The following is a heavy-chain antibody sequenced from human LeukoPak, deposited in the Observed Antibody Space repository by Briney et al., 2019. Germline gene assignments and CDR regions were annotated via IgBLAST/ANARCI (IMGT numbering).Heavy chain of an antibody. CDR2: ISGSGGST. J-gene: IGHJ4*02. CDR1: GFTFSSYA. Sequence: GGSLRLSCAASGFTFSSYAMTWVRQAPGKGLEWVSVISGSGGSTYYADSVKGRFTISRDNSKNTVYLQMNSLRAEDTALYYCAKDKGALIAAAGILDYWGQGTLVTVSS. V-gene: IGHV3-23*01. CDR3: AKDKGALIAAAGILDY. D-gene: IGHD6-13*01.